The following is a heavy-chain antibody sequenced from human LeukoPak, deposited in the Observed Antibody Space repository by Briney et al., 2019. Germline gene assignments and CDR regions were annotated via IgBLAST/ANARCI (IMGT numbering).Heavy chain of an antibody. CDR1: GGSFSGYY. J-gene: IGHJ4*02. CDR3: ARGWSSSSEFLDY. Sequence: PSETLSLTCAVYGGSFSGYYWSWIRQPPGKGLEWTGEINHSGSTNYNPSLKSRVTLSVDTSKNQFFLKLSSVTAADTAVYYCARGWSSSSEFLDYWGQGTLVTVSS. CDR2: INHSGST. D-gene: IGHD6-6*01. V-gene: IGHV4-34*01.